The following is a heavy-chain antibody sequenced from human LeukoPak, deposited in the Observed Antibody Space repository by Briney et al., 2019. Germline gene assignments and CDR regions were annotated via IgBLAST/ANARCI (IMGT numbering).Heavy chain of an antibody. CDR1: GFTFSSYW. V-gene: IGHV3-74*01. J-gene: IGHJ6*02. D-gene: IGHD6-13*01. CDR2: INSDGSST. Sequence: GGSLRLSCAASGFTFSSYWMHWVRQAPGKGLVWVSRINSDGSSTSYADSVKGQFTISRDNAKNTLYLQMNSLRAEDTAVYYCARVMSSSWYYYYYGMDVWGQGTTVTVSS. CDR3: ARVMSSSWYYYYYGMDV.